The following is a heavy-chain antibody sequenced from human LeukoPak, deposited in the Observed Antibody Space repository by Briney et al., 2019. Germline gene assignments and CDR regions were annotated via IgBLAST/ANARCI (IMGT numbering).Heavy chain of an antibody. CDR2: ISYDGSNK. Sequence: GRSLSFSCAASGFTFSSYAMHRVRQAPGKGLEWVAVISYDGSNKYYADSVKDRFIISRDNSKNTLYLQMNSLRAEDTAVYYCARGAEGFGELLEYYGMDVWGQGTTVTVSS. CDR1: GFTFSSYA. V-gene: IGHV3-30*04. D-gene: IGHD3-10*01. J-gene: IGHJ6*02. CDR3: ARGAEGFGELLEYYGMDV.